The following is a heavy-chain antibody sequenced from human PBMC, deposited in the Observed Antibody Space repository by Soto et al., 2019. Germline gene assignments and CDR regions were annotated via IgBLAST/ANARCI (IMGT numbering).Heavy chain of an antibody. Sequence: GGSLRLSCAASGFTFSSYSMNWVRQAPGKGLEWVSYISSSSSTIYYADSVKGRFTISRDNAKNSLYLQMNSLRAEDTAVYYCARDVRDYGGEVPYCFDYWGRGTLVTVSS. CDR3: ARDVRDYGGEVPYCFDY. D-gene: IGHD4-17*01. J-gene: IGHJ4*02. CDR1: GFTFSSYS. CDR2: ISSSSSTI. V-gene: IGHV3-48*01.